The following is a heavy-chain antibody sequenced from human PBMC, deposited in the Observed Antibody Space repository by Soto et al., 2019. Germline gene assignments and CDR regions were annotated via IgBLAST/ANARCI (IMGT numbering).Heavy chain of an antibody. V-gene: IGHV5-51*01. D-gene: IGHD5-12*01. CDR3: ARQDIVFEY. Sequence: GGSLRLSCKASGYNFAIYWIAWVRQMPGKGLEWMGIIYPGDSDTRYSPSFQGQVTISADKSTSTAYLQWSSLKASDTAMYYCARQDIVFEYWGQGTLVTVSS. J-gene: IGHJ4*02. CDR1: GYNFAIYW. CDR2: IYPGDSDT.